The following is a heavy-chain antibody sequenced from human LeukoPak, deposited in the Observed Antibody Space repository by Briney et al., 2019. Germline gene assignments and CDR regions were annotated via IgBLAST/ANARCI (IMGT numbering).Heavy chain of an antibody. V-gene: IGHV4-59*08. Sequence: SETLSLTCTVSSGSISSYYWTWIRQPPGKGLEWIGYIYYSGSTNYNPSLKSRVTISVDTSKNQFSLRLSSVTAADTDVYYCARQGEEKGVDHWGQGTLVTVSS. CDR3: ARQGEEKGVDH. CDR2: IYYSGST. CDR1: SGSISSYY. D-gene: IGHD3-10*01. J-gene: IGHJ4*02.